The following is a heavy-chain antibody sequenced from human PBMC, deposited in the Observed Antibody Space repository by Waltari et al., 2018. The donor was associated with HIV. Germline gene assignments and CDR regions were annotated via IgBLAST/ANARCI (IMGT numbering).Heavy chain of an antibody. CDR1: GFTINYVD. Sequence: EVELVESGGDLLTPGGCLRLPCAAHGFTINYVDASWGRQAPGKGLEWVGQIKAKSDGGATDFAAVVKGRFTISRDDSKNTVYLQMNNLRIEDTAIYYCVTEETFGSGNYFEYWGQGTLVTVSS. V-gene: IGHV3-15*01. D-gene: IGHD3-10*01. CDR2: IKAKSDGGAT. J-gene: IGHJ4*02. CDR3: VTEETFGSGNYFEY.